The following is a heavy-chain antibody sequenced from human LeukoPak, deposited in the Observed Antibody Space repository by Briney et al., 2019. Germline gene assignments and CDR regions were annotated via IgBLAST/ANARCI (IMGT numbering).Heavy chain of an antibody. D-gene: IGHD3-16*01. CDR3: TRGAGWLIDY. CDR2: IYYSGST. Sequence: SETLSLTCTVSGGSISSFHWSWIRQPPGKGLEWIGYIYYSGSTYYNPSLKSRVTISVDTSKNQFSLKLSSVTAADTAVYYCTRGAGWLIDYWGQGILVTVSS. V-gene: IGHV4-59*12. CDR1: GGSISSFH. J-gene: IGHJ4*02.